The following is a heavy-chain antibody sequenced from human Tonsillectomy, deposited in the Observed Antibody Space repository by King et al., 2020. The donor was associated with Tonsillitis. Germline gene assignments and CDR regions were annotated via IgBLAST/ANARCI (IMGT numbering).Heavy chain of an antibody. D-gene: IGHD2-2*01. CDR1: GGSISSGSYY. J-gene: IGHJ5*02. CDR2: IYTSGST. Sequence: VQLQESGPGLVKPSQTLSLTCTVSGGSISSGSYYWSWIRQPAGKGLEWIGRIYTSGSTNYNPSLKSRVTMSVDTSKNQFSLNLSSVTAADTAVYYCARDVYLGYCSSTSCDYWFDPWGQGTLVTVSS. V-gene: IGHV4-61*02. CDR3: ARDVYLGYCSSTSCDYWFDP.